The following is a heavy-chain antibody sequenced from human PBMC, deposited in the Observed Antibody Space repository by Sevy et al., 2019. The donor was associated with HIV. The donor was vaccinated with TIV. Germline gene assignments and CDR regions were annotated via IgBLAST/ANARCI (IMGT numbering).Heavy chain of an antibody. CDR2: INHSGST. D-gene: IGHD6-19*01. V-gene: IGHV4-34*01. J-gene: IGHJ3*02. Sequence: SETLSLTCAVYGGSFSGYYWSWIRQPPGKGLEWIGEINHSGSTNYNPSLKSRVTISVDTSKNQFSLKLSSVTAADTAVYYCARPYSSGWYIRAFDISGQGTMVTVSS. CDR1: GGSFSGYY. CDR3: ARPYSSGWYIRAFDI.